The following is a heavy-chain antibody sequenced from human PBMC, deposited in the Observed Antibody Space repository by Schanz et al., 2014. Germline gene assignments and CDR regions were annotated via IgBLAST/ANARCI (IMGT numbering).Heavy chain of an antibody. CDR1: GFIFTSYS. Sequence: EVQLVESGGGLVKSGGSLRLSCATSGFIFTSYSMHWVRQAPGKGLEWVSSISSSSNYYYYADSVKGRFTISRDNAKNSVYLQMHSLRAEDTALYYCARDRDAGGYDSWGQGTLVTVSS. D-gene: IGHD2-8*02. V-gene: IGHV3-21*01. CDR3: ARDRDAGGYDS. J-gene: IGHJ5*01. CDR2: ISSSSNYY.